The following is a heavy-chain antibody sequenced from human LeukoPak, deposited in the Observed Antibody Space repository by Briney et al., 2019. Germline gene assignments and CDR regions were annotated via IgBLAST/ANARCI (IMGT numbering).Heavy chain of an antibody. D-gene: IGHD2-15*01. Sequence: SETLSLTCAVYGGSFSGYYWSWIRQPPGKGLEWIGEINHSGSTNYNPSLKSRVTISVDTSKNQFSLKLSSVTAADTAVYYCARTRIWAHWFDPWGQGTLVTVSS. V-gene: IGHV4-34*01. CDR1: GGSFSGYY. CDR3: ARTRIWAHWFDP. CDR2: INHSGST. J-gene: IGHJ5*02.